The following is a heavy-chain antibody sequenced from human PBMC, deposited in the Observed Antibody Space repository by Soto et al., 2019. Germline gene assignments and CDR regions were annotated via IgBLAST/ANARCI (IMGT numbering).Heavy chain of an antibody. CDR2: IIPIFGAP. Sequence: SVKVSCKASGGTFDNYAITWVRQAPGQGLEWLGGIIPIFGAPIYALKFQGRVAITADESTTTSYMEVISLTSEDTAVYFCARAGKVPADIGHYYYAMDVWGQGTTVTVSS. CDR3: ARAGKVPADIGHYYYAMDV. D-gene: IGHD2-2*01. CDR1: GGTFDNYA. J-gene: IGHJ6*02. V-gene: IGHV1-69*13.